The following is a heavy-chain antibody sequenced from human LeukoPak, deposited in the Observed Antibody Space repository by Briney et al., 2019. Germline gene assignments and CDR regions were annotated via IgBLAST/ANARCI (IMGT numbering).Heavy chain of an antibody. V-gene: IGHV4-34*01. CDR3: ARKGFGAGSYSY. D-gene: IGHD3-10*01. Sequence: SGTLSLTCAVYGGSFSGYYWSWIRQPPGKGLEWMGEINHSGSTNYNPSLKSRVTISVDTSKNQFSLKLSSVTAADTAVYYCARKGFGAGSYSYWGQGTLVTVSS. CDR2: INHSGST. J-gene: IGHJ1*01. CDR1: GGSFSGYY.